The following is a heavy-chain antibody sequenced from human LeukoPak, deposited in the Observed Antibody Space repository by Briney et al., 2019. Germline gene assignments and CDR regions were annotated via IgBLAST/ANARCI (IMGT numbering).Heavy chain of an antibody. CDR3: AKDPDLGED. J-gene: IGHJ4*02. Sequence: GGSLRLSCAASGFTFTNYAMNWVRQAPGKGLEWVSAISGSGGSTYYADSVKGRFTISRDNSKNTLYLQMNSLRAEDTAVYYCAKDPDLGEDWGQGTLVTVSS. D-gene: IGHD3-10*01. V-gene: IGHV3-23*01. CDR2: ISGSGGST. CDR1: GFTFTNYA.